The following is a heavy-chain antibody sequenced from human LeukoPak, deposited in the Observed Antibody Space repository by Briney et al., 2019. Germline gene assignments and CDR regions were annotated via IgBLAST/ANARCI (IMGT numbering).Heavy chain of an antibody. J-gene: IGHJ4*02. V-gene: IGHV5-51*01. CDR3: ARSRSYYGSGSHFDY. CDR1: GYSFTSYW. D-gene: IGHD3-10*01. Sequence: GESLKISCKGSGYSFTSYWIGWVRQMPGKGVEWVGIIYPGDSDTRYSPSFQGQVTISADKSISTAYLQWSSLKASDTAMYYCARSRSYYGSGSHFDYWGQGTLVTVSS. CDR2: IYPGDSDT.